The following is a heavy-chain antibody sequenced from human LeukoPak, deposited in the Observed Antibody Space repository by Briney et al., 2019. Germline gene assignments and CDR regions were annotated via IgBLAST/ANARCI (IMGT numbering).Heavy chain of an antibody. J-gene: IGHJ4*02. CDR1: GGSISSSSHY. V-gene: IGHV4-39*07. Sequence: SETLSLTCTVSGGSISSSSHYWGWIRQPPGKGLEWIGSIYYSGSTYYNPSLRSRVTISVDTSKNQFSLKLSSVTAADTAVYYCARGRLESPIDYWGQGTLVTVSS. CDR3: ARGRLESPIDY. CDR2: IYYSGST.